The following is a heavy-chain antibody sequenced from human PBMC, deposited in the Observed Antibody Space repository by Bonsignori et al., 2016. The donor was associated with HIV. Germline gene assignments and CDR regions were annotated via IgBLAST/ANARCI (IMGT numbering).Heavy chain of an antibody. CDR2: INPVAGDI. Sequence: WVRQAPGQGLEWMGWINPVAGDINYAQKFRDRVTVTRDTSLYTAYMELSSLRSDDTAVYYCAKTSGYRPGHQHFDYWGQGTLVTVSS. J-gene: IGHJ4*01. V-gene: IGHV1-2*02. CDR3: AKTSGYRPGHQHFDY. D-gene: IGHD5-18*01.